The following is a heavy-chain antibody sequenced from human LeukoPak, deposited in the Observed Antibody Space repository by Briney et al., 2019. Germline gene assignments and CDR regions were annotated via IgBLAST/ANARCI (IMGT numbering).Heavy chain of an antibody. D-gene: IGHD1-26*01. J-gene: IGHJ4*02. CDR3: ASQSSGSSTRAPDF. CDR1: GVTFSSFS. V-gene: IGHV3-48*04. CDR2: ISSSSRSK. Sequence: GGSLRLSCETSGVTFSSFSLNWVRQAPGKGLEWRSYISSSSRSKYYADSVKGRFIVSRDNAKNSLYLQMDSLRAEDTALYYCASQSSGSSTRAPDFWGQGTLVTVSS.